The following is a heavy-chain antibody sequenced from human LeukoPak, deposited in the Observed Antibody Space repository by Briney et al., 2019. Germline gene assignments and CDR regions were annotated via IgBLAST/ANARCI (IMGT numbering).Heavy chain of an antibody. J-gene: IGHJ4*02. CDR3: SRRDRESGTYARY. Sequence: GGSLRLSCAASGFTFSSYWMHWVRQAPGKGLEWVSSMSSSGSHIYYADSVKGRFTISRDNAKNSLYLQMDSLRAEDTAVYYCSRRDRESGTYARYWGQGTLVTVSS. V-gene: IGHV3-21*01. CDR2: MSSSGSHI. CDR1: GFTFSSYW. D-gene: IGHD1-26*01.